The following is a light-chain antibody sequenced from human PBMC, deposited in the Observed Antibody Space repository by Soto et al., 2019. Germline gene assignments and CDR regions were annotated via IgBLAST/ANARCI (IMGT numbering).Light chain of an antibody. V-gene: IGKV3-15*01. J-gene: IGKJ1*01. Sequence: EIVMTQSPATLSVSPGERASLSCRASQSVSSNLAWYQQKPGQTPRLLIYATSTRATGIPARFSGSGSGTEFTLTISSLQSEDFAVYYCQQYGSSGTFGQGTKVEIK. CDR1: QSVSSN. CDR2: ATS. CDR3: QQYGSSGT.